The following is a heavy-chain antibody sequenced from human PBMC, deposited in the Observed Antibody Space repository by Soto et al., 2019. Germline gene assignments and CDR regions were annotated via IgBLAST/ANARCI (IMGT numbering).Heavy chain of an antibody. CDR2: MNPNSGNT. CDR3: AGSTNDYGDRH. V-gene: IGHV1-8*01. D-gene: IGHD4-17*01. Sequence: QVQLVQSGAEVEKPGASVKVSCKASGYTFTSYDINWVRQATGQGLEWMGWMNPNSGNTGYAQKFQGRVTMTSNTSLSTAYMELSSLRSEDTAVYYCAGSTNDYGDRHWGQGTLVTVSS. CDR1: GYTFTSYD. J-gene: IGHJ4*02.